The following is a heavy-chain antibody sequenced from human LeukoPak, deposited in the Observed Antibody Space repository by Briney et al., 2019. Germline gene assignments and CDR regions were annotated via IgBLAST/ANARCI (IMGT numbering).Heavy chain of an antibody. CDR3: GRDTHLES. CDR2: IYNSGSS. J-gene: IGHJ4*02. CDR1: GVSISSTSHA. V-gene: IGHV4-39*01. Sequence: SETLSLTCTVSGVSISSTSHAWGWSRQPPGKGLEWLRNIYNSGSSNYSPSLRSRVSISVDTSKNQFSLRLRSVTAADTAVYYCGRDTHLESWGQGILVTVFS.